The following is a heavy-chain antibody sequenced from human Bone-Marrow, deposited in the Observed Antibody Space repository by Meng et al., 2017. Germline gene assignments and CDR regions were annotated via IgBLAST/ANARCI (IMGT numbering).Heavy chain of an antibody. J-gene: IGHJ4*02. CDR2: IIPIFGTA. V-gene: IGHV1-69*01. CDR1: GVTFSSYA. D-gene: IGHD5-24*01. CDR3: ASAADGYNSGGDY. Sequence: QVQRVESWSWVKEPWSSVKVSCKASGVTFSSYAISWVRQAPGQGLGWMGGIIPIFGTANYAQKFQGRVTITAEESTSTAYMELSSLRSEDTAVYYCASAADGYNSGGDYWGQGTLVTVSS.